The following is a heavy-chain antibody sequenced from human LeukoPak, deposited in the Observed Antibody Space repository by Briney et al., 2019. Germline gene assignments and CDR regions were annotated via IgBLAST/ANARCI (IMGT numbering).Heavy chain of an antibody. Sequence: KPSETLSLTCAVYGGSFSGYYRSWIRQPPGKGLEWIGEINHSGSTNYNPSLKSRVTISVDTSKNHCSLKLSSVTAAGTAVYYCARDVDTAMVEKNYYYGMDVWGKGTTVTVSS. CDR2: INHSGST. CDR1: GGSFSGYY. V-gene: IGHV4-34*01. CDR3: ARDVDTAMVEKNYYYGMDV. D-gene: IGHD5-18*01. J-gene: IGHJ6*04.